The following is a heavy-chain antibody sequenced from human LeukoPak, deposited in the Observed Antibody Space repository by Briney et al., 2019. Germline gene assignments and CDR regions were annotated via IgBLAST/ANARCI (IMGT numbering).Heavy chain of an antibody. CDR1: GGSISSSSYY. J-gene: IGHJ6*03. Sequence: KPSETLSLTCTASGGSISSSSYYWGWIRQPPGKGLEWIGSIYYSGSTYYNPSLKSRVTISVDTSKNQFSLKLSSVAAADTAVYYCAKGHTSLYCSSTSCYDYYYYYMDVWGKGTTVTVSS. V-gene: IGHV4-39*01. CDR2: IYYSGST. CDR3: AKGHTSLYCSSTSCYDYYYYYMDV. D-gene: IGHD2-2*01.